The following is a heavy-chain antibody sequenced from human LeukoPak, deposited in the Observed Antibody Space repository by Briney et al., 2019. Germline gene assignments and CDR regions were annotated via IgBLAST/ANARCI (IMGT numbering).Heavy chain of an antibody. CDR2: IYTSGST. J-gene: IGHJ4*02. V-gene: IGHV4-61*02. CDR3: ARASYYDSSGYYPLSNFDY. CDR1: GGSISSGSYY. D-gene: IGHD3-22*01. Sequence: PSETLSLTCTVSGGSISSGSYYWSWIRQPAGKGLEWIGRIYTSGSTNYNPSLKSRVTISVDTSKNQFSLKLSSVTAADTAVYYCARASYYDSSGYYPLSNFDYWGQGTLVTVSS.